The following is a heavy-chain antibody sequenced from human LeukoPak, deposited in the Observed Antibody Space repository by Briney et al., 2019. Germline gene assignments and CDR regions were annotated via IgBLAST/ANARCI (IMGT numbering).Heavy chain of an antibody. CDR3: ARAEGYYDSSGNDAFDI. D-gene: IGHD3-22*01. Sequence: GRSLRLSCAASGFTFSSYGMHWVREAPGKGLEWVAVIWYGGSNKYYADSVRGRFTISRDNSKNTLSLQMNSLRGEDTGVYDCARAEGYYDSSGNDAFDIWGQGTMVTVSS. CDR1: GFTFSSYG. J-gene: IGHJ3*02. V-gene: IGHV3-33*01. CDR2: IWYGGSNK.